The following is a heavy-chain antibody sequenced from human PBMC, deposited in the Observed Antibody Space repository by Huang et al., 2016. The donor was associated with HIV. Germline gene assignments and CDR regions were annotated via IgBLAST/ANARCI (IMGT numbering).Heavy chain of an antibody. V-gene: IGHV4-39*02. CDR1: GGSIRSDNYY. CDR2: IYYSGST. CDR3: ARLPGSITMIRGVITDPY. D-gene: IGHD3-10*01. Sequence: QLQLQESGPGLVKPSETLSLTCTVSGGSIRSDNYYWGWIRQPPGEGRVWIGSIYYSGSTYYNPSLRRRVTITVDTSKNHFSLRMRSVTAADTAVYYCARLPGSITMIRGVITDPYWGQGTLVTVSS. J-gene: IGHJ4*02.